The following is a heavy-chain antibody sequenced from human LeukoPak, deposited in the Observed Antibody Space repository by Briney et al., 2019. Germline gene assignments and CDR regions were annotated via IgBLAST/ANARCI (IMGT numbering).Heavy chain of an antibody. V-gene: IGHV4-34*01. CDR2: INHSGST. Sequence: TASETLSLTCIVSGGSISSYYWSWIRQPPGKGLEWIGEINHSGSTNYNPSLKSRVTISVDTSKNQFSLKLSSVTAADTAVYYCASIHPFDYWGQGTLVTVSS. D-gene: IGHD2/OR15-2a*01. J-gene: IGHJ4*02. CDR3: ASIHPFDY. CDR1: GGSISSYY.